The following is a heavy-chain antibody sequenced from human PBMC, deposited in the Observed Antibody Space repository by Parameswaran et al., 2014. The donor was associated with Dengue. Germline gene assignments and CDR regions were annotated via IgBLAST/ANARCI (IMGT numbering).Heavy chain of an antibody. D-gene: IGHD4-11*01. Sequence: AISSARWIRQPPGKGLEWIGYIYYSGSTNYNPSLKSRVTISVDTSKNQFSLKLSSVTAADTAVYYCARGGDYRSGDNWFDPWGQGTLVTVSS. CDR3: ARGGDYRSGDNWFDP. CDR1: AISSA. J-gene: IGHJ5*02. CDR2: IYYSGST. V-gene: IGHV4-59*01.